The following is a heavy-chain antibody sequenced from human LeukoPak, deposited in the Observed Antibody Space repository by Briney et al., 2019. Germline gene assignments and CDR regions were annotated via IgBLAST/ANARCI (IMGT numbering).Heavy chain of an antibody. V-gene: IGHV4-59*01. Sequence: ETLSLTCSVSGSSIRSYYWSWIRQPPGMGLEWIGYVYNTGSTHYNPSLKSRVTISLDTSKNQFSLKLSSVTAADTAVYYCARGRDGYNYYDYWGQGTLVTVSS. CDR1: GSSIRSYY. CDR3: ARGRDGYNYYDY. J-gene: IGHJ4*02. CDR2: VYNTGST. D-gene: IGHD5-24*01.